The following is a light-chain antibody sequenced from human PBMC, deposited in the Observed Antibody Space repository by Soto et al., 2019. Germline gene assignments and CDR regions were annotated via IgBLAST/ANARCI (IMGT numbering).Light chain of an antibody. CDR2: DVS. V-gene: IGLV2-14*04. CDR3: SSYTSGNTRV. Sequence: CTGTSSDVGDYNYVSWYQQHPGKAPKLMIYDVSNRPSGVSNRFSGSKSGNTASLTISGLQAEDEADYYCSSYTSGNTRVFGGGTKLTVL. CDR1: SSDVGDYNY. J-gene: IGLJ2*01.